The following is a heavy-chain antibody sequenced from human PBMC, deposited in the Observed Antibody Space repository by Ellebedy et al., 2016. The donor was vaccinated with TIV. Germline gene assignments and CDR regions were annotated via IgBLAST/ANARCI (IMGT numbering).Heavy chain of an antibody. Sequence: GESLKISCAASGFSFSTYAMHWVRQIPGKGLEWVAVKSFAQSDEYYADSLKGRFTISRDNAKITLYLHMNSLRSEDTALYYCARPHNSYGYLYFLDLWGQGTLVTVSS. J-gene: IGHJ4*02. CDR2: KSFAQSDE. V-gene: IGHV3-30*04. D-gene: IGHD5-18*01. CDR3: ARPHNSYGYLYFLDL. CDR1: GFSFSTYA.